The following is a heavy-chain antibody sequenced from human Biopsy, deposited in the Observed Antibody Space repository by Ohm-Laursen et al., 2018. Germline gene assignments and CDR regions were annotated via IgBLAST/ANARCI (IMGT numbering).Heavy chain of an antibody. Sequence: LRLSCTASGFTFNSHEMNWIRHHPGKGLEWIGNIFYSANTYYNPSLKSRVTISVDTSKNQFSLKLSSVTAADTAVYYCARLGSGDYFPTFFDFWGQGALVTVSS. CDR2: IFYSANT. CDR1: GFTFNSHE. D-gene: IGHD5-12*01. V-gene: IGHV4-31*02. CDR3: ARLGSGDYFPTFFDF. J-gene: IGHJ4*02.